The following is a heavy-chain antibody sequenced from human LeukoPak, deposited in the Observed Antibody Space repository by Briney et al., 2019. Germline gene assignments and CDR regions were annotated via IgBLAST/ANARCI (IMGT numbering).Heavy chain of an antibody. V-gene: IGHV1-69*04. Sequence: SVKVSCKASGGTFSSYAISWVRQAPGQGLEWMGRIIPIFGIANYAQRFQGRVTITADKSTSTAYMELSSLRSEDTAVYYCASSRDVLTGVFDYWGQGTLVTVSS. CDR1: GGTFSSYA. D-gene: IGHD2-21*02. J-gene: IGHJ4*02. CDR2: IIPIFGIA. CDR3: ASSRDVLTGVFDY.